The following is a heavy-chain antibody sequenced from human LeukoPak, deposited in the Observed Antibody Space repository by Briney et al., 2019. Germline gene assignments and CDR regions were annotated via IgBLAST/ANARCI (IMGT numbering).Heavy chain of an antibody. CDR2: IKQDGSEK. D-gene: IGHD6-13*01. CDR1: GFTFSSYW. V-gene: IGHV3-7*01. CDR3: ARDSGSSSWYYFDY. Sequence: GGSLRLSCAASGFTFSSYWMSWVRQAPGKGLEWVANIKQDGSEKYYVDSVKGRFTISRDNAKNSLYLQMNSLRAEDTAVYYCARDSGSSSWYYFDYWGQGTLVTVSS. J-gene: IGHJ4*02.